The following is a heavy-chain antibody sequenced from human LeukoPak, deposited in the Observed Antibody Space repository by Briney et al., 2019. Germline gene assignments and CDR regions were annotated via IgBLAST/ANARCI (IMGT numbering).Heavy chain of an antibody. CDR1: GYTFTGYF. D-gene: IGHD1-26*01. J-gene: IGHJ1*01. CDR3: ARGIVGATYVGKYFQH. V-gene: IGHV1-2*02. Sequence: ASVTVSCKASGYTFTGYFMHWVRQAPGQGLQWMGWVNPDSGDTNYAQKFQGRVTMTRDTSASTAYMELSSLRSEDMAVYYCARGIVGATYVGKYFQHWGQGTLVTVSS. CDR2: VNPDSGDT.